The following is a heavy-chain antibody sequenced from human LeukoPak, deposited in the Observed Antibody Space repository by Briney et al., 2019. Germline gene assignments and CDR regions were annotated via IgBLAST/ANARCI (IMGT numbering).Heavy chain of an antibody. CDR1: GFTFSSYS. J-gene: IGHJ4*02. V-gene: IGHV3-48*02. Sequence: GGSLRLSCAASGFTFSSYSMNWVRQAPGKGLEWVSYISTNSGTKYYADSVKGRFTISRDNAKNSVYLQMNSLRDDDTAVYYCARGKIGYYYGDYDGYWGQGTLVTVSS. CDR3: ARGKIGYYYGDYDGY. D-gene: IGHD4-17*01. CDR2: ISTNSGTK.